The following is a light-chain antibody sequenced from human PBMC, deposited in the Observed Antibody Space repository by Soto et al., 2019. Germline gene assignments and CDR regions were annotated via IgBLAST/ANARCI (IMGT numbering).Light chain of an antibody. CDR3: QQYDNSVWT. Sequence: EIVLTQSPGTLSLSPGERATLSCRARESVSSTSLAWYQQKPGQAPRLLMYGVSSRATGIPDRFSGSGSGTDVTLTNNCVEPEDFAGYFCQQYDNSVWTFGQGTKVEIK. CDR1: ESVSSTS. CDR2: GVS. J-gene: IGKJ1*01. V-gene: IGKV3-20*01.